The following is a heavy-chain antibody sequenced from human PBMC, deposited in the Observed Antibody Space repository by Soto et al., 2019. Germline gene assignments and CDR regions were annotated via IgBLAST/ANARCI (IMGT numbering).Heavy chain of an antibody. J-gene: IGHJ4*02. CDR2: MNPNSGNT. CDR3: ARASGSRTTDY. V-gene: IGHV1-8*02. D-gene: IGHD1-1*01. Sequence: ASVKVSCKASGYTFTSYDINWVRQATGQGLEWMGWMNPNSGNTGYAQKFQGRVTMTRNTSISTAYMELSSLRTEDTPVYYCARASGSRTTDYWGQGTLVTVSS. CDR1: GYTFTSYD.